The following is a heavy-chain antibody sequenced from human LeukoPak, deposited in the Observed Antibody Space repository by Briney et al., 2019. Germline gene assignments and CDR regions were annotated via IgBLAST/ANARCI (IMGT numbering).Heavy chain of an antibody. D-gene: IGHD1-26*01. Sequence: GGSLRLSCAASGFIFSSYTMSWVRQAPGKGLEWVSAISGSGGFTYYADSVKGRFTISRENSKNTLFLQMNSLRAEDTAVYYCAREDSGNYYFDFWGQGTLVTVSS. CDR3: AREDSGNYYFDF. CDR2: ISGSGGFT. V-gene: IGHV3-23*01. CDR1: GFIFSSYT. J-gene: IGHJ4*02.